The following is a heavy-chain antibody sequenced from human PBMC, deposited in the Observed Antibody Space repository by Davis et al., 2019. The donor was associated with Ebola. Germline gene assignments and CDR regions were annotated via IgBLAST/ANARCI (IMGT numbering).Heavy chain of an antibody. Sequence: GSLRLSCTVSGGSISSYYWSWIRQPPGKGLEWIGYIYYSGSTNYNPSLKSRVTISVDTSKNQFSLKLSSVTAADTAVYYCARDSADDILTGYYNWGWFDPWGQGTLVTVSS. V-gene: IGHV4-59*01. CDR1: GGSISSYY. CDR2: IYYSGST. J-gene: IGHJ5*02. CDR3: ARDSADDILTGYYNWGWFDP. D-gene: IGHD3-9*01.